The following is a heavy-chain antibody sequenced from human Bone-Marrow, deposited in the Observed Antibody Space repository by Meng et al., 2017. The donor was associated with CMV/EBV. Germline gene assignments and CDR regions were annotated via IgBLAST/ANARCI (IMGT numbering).Heavy chain of an antibody. V-gene: IGHV1-69*04. CDR1: GGTFSSYT. D-gene: IGHD6-13*01. Sequence: SVKVSCKASGGTFSSYTISWVRQAPGQGLEWLGRIIPILGISTYAQKFQGRVTIVADKPTSTAYMELSSLISEDTAVYYCARERSSWYAGYYFDYWGQGTLVTVSS. CDR2: IIPILGIS. J-gene: IGHJ4*02. CDR3: ARERSSWYAGYYFDY.